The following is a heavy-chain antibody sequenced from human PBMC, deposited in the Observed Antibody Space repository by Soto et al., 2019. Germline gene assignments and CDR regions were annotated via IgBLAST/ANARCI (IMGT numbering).Heavy chain of an antibody. Sequence: EVQVVESGGGLVQPGGSLRLSCAASGFTFSNYWIHWVRQAPGKGLVWVSRINSDGTSTSYADSVKGRFTISRDNAKNTLYLQMNSLRVEDPAVYYCARAVRSGSYPYYYYGMDVWGQGTTVTVSS. CDR1: GFTFSNYW. V-gene: IGHV3-74*01. J-gene: IGHJ6*02. CDR3: ARAVRSGSYPYYYYGMDV. D-gene: IGHD3-10*01. CDR2: INSDGTST.